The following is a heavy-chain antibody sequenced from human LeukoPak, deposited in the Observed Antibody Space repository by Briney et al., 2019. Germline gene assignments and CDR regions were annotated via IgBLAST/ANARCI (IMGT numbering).Heavy chain of an antibody. Sequence: GGSLRLSCAVSGFTFSSYAMSWVRQPPGKGLEWVSAISGSGGSTYYADSVKGRFTISRDNSKNTLYLQMNSLRAEDTAVYYCAKDLRYSSSSTFDYWGQGTLVTVSS. D-gene: IGHD6-6*01. CDR1: GFTFSSYA. CDR2: ISGSGGST. V-gene: IGHV3-23*01. J-gene: IGHJ4*02. CDR3: AKDLRYSSSSTFDY.